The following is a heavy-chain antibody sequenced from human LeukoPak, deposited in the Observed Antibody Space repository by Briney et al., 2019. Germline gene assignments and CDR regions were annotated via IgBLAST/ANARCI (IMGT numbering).Heavy chain of an antibody. D-gene: IGHD4-23*01. CDR1: GFTFSPYA. CDR3: AKDPPILRWSFDY. V-gene: IGHV3-23*01. CDR2: ITCGGGTT. Sequence: GGSLRLPCAASGFTFSPYAMSWVRRTPGKGLEWVSAITCGGGTTYYADSVKGRFTISRDNSKNTLYLQMNSLRAEDTAVYYCAKDPPILRWSFDYWGQGTLVTVPS. J-gene: IGHJ4*02.